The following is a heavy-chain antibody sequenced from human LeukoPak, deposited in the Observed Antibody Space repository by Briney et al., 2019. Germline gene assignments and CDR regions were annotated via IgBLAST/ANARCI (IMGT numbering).Heavy chain of an antibody. CDR2: INPSGGST. Sequence: ASVKVSCKASGYTFTSYYMHWVRQAPGQGLEWMGIINPSGGSTSYAQKFQGRVTMTRDMSTSTVYMELSSLRSEDTAVYYCARAGSLYGSGSYYGDYWGQGTLVTVSS. D-gene: IGHD3-10*01. V-gene: IGHV1-46*01. CDR3: ARAGSLYGSGSYYGDY. CDR1: GYTFTSYY. J-gene: IGHJ4*02.